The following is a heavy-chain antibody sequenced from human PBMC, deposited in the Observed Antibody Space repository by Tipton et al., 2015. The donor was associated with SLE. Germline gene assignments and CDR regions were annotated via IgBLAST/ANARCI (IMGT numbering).Heavy chain of an antibody. Sequence: GSLRLSCAASGFTFDDYAMHWVRQTPGKGLEWVSLISWDGGSTYYADSVKGRFTISRDNSKNSLYLQMNSLRAEDTAVYYCARVLRFLEWLLDYWGQGTLVTVSS. J-gene: IGHJ4*02. CDR1: GFTFDDYA. D-gene: IGHD3-3*01. CDR3: ARVLRFLEWLLDY. V-gene: IGHV3-43D*04. CDR2: ISWDGGST.